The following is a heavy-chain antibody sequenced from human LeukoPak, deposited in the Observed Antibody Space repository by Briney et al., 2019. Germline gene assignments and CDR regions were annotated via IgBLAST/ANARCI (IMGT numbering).Heavy chain of an antibody. V-gene: IGHV3-43*02. CDR3: AKEKQRGSWLGY. CDR2: ISGDGGST. J-gene: IGHJ4*02. Sequence: GGSLRLSCAASGFTFDDYAMPWVRQAPGKGLEWVSLISGDGGSTYYADSVKGRFTISRDNSKNSLYLQMNSLRTEDTALYYCAKEKQRGSWLGYWGQGTLVTVSS. CDR1: GFTFDDYA. D-gene: IGHD6-13*01.